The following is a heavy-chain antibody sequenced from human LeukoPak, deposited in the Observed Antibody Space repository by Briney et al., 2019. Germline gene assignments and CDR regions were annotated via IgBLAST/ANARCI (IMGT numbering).Heavy chain of an antibody. D-gene: IGHD3-22*01. CDR1: GGSISSGSYY. Sequence: SETLSLTCTVSGGSISSGSYYWSWIRQPAGKGLEWIGSIYYRGSTYYNPSLKSRVTISVDTSKNQFSLNLTSVTAADTAVYHCARDSSGYYYFDYWGQGTLITVSS. J-gene: IGHJ4*02. V-gene: IGHV4-39*07. CDR3: ARDSSGYYYFDY. CDR2: IYYRGST.